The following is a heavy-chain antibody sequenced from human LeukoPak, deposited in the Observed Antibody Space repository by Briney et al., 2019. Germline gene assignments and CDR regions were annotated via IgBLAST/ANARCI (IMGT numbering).Heavy chain of an antibody. CDR1: SDSISGGGYY. J-gene: IGHJ4*02. CDR3: AVGVQTYFDY. V-gene: IGHV4-31*03. CDR2: IFHNGST. Sequence: SQTLSLTCTVSSDSISGGGYYWSWIRQHPGKGLEWIGSIFHNGSTYFNPSPKSRLTISVDTSKKQFSLKLSSVTAADTAVYYCAVGVQTYFDYWGQGTLVTVSS. D-gene: IGHD1-1*01.